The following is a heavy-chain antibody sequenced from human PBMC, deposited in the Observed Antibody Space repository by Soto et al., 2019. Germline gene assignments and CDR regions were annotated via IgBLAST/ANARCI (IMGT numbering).Heavy chain of an antibody. J-gene: IGHJ6*02. D-gene: IGHD1-26*01. Sequence: GGSLRLSCAASGFTFSSYWMHWVRQAPGEGLVWVSRINSDGSSTSYADSVKGRFTISRDNAKNTLYLQMNSLRAEDTAVYYCARGRSGSYYDYYYGMDVWGQGTTVTVSS. CDR3: ARGRSGSYYDYYYGMDV. CDR2: INSDGSST. V-gene: IGHV3-74*01. CDR1: GFTFSSYW.